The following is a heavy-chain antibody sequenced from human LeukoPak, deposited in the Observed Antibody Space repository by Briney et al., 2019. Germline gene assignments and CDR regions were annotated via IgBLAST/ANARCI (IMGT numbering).Heavy chain of an antibody. CDR2: INHSGGT. J-gene: IGHJ4*02. CDR3: ARGAAGTFGGGGTDY. CDR1: GGSFSGYY. D-gene: IGHD6-13*01. Sequence: SETLSLTCAVYGGSFSGYYWSWIRQPPGKGLEWIGEINHSGGTNYNPSLKSRVTISVDTSKNQFSLKLSSVTAADTAVYYCARGAAGTFGGGGTDYWGQGTLVTVSS. V-gene: IGHV4-34*01.